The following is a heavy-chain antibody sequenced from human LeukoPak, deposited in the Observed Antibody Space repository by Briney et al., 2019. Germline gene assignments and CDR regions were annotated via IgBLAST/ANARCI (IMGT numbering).Heavy chain of an antibody. J-gene: IGHJ4*02. CDR1: GFTFSSYA. Sequence: PGGSLRLSCAASGFTFSSYATSWVRQAPGKGLEWVSAISGSGGSTYYAGSVKGRFTISRDNSKNTLFLQMNSLRAEDTAVYYCAKRSCSSTTCHNDYWGQGTVVTVSS. V-gene: IGHV3-23*01. D-gene: IGHD2-2*02. CDR3: AKRSCSSTTCHNDY. CDR2: ISGSGGST.